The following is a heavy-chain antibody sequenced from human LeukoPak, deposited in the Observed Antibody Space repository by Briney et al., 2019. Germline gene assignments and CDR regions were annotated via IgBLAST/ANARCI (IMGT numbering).Heavy chain of an antibody. V-gene: IGHV4-39*07. CDR1: GGSISSSSYY. CDR2: IYYSGST. D-gene: IGHD6-13*01. CDR3: ARDWRIGSSWWIDY. J-gene: IGHJ4*02. Sequence: SETLSLTCTVSGGSISSSSYYWGWIRQPPGKGLEWIGSIYYSGSTYYNPSLKSRVTISVDTSKNQFSLKLSSVTAADTAVYYCARDWRIGSSWWIDYWGQGTLVTVSS.